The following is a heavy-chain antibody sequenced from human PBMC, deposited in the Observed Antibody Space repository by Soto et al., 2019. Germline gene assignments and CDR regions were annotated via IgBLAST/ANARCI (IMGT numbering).Heavy chain of an antibody. CDR2: IYYSGST. CDR3: ASLTWGYYYGMDV. J-gene: IGHJ6*02. V-gene: IGHV4-31*03. Sequence: SETLSLTCTVSGGSISSGGYYWSWIRQHPGKGLEWIGYIYYSGSTYYNPSLKSRVTISVDTSKNQFSLKLSSVTAADTAVYYCASLTWGYYYGMDVWGQGTTVTVSS. D-gene: IGHD3-16*01. CDR1: GGSISSGGYY.